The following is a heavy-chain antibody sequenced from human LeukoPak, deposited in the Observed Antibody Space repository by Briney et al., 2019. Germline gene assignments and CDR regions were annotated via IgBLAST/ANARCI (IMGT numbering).Heavy chain of an antibody. Sequence: ASVKVSCKASGYTFTGSYMHWVRQAPGQGLEWMGWINPNSGGTNYAQKFQGRVTTTRDTSISTAYMELSRLKSDDTASYYCAKYYYDSYEGYYFDYWGQGTLVTVSS. V-gene: IGHV1-2*02. J-gene: IGHJ4*02. D-gene: IGHD3-22*01. CDR1: GYTFTGSY. CDR2: INPNSGGT. CDR3: AKYYYDSYEGYYFDY.